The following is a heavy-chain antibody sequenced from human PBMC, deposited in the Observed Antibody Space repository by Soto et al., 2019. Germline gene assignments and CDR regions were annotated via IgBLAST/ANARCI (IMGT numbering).Heavy chain of an antibody. CDR2: INHSGST. J-gene: IGHJ4*02. Sequence: SETLSLTCAVYGGSFSGYYWSWIRQPPGKGLEWIGEINHSGSTNYNPSLKSRVTISVDTSKNQFSLKLSSVTAADTAVYYCARGGYYDSSGYYLGYWGQGTLVTVSS. D-gene: IGHD3-22*01. V-gene: IGHV4-34*01. CDR3: ARGGYYDSSGYYLGY. CDR1: GGSFSGYY.